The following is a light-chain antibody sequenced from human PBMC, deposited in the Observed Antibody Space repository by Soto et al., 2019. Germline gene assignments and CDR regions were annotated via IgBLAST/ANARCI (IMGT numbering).Light chain of an antibody. CDR3: AAWDDSMSAWV. Sequence: QSVLTQPPSASGTPGQRVTISCSGSYSNVGRNTVIWYQQLPGTAPKLLIYSNDDRPSGVPDRFYGSKSGTSASLAISGLQSEDEADYYCAAWDDSMSAWVCGGGTKVTVL. V-gene: IGLV1-44*01. CDR2: SND. J-gene: IGLJ3*02. CDR1: YSNVGRNT.